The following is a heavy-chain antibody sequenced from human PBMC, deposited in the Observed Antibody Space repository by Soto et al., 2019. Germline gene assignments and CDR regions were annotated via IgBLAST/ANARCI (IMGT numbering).Heavy chain of an antibody. V-gene: IGHV3-33*01. J-gene: IGHJ6*02. Sequence: GGSLRLSCAASGFTFSSYGMHWVRQAPGKGLEWVAVIWYDGSNKYYADSVKGRFTISRDNSKNTLYLQMNSLRAEDTAVYYCAREEGTMIVVATETYYGMDVWGQGTTVTVSS. CDR2: IWYDGSNK. D-gene: IGHD3-22*01. CDR1: GFTFSSYG. CDR3: AREEGTMIVVATETYYGMDV.